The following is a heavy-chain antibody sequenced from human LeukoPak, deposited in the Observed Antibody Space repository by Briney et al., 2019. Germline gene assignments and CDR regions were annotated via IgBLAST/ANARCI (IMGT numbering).Heavy chain of an antibody. CDR1: GYTLTELS. CDR3: ATDSPLSGTYNFDY. CDR2: FYPADGET. Sequence: ASVKVSCKVSGYTLTELSMHWVRQAPGKGVEWMGGFYPADGETIYAQKLQGRLTMAEDTSTDTAYMELSSLRSEDTAVYYCATDSPLSGTYNFDYWGQGTLVTVSS. D-gene: IGHD1-26*01. V-gene: IGHV1-24*01. J-gene: IGHJ4*02.